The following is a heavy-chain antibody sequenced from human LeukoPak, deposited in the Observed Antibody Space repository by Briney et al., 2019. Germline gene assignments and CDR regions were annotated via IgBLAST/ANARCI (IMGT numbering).Heavy chain of an antibody. CDR2: IYTSGST. V-gene: IGHV4-39*07. CDR3: ARGHYDFWSEGHWFDP. CDR1: GGSISSSSYY. J-gene: IGHJ5*02. Sequence: SETLSLTCTVSGGSISSSSYYWGWIRQPPGKGLEWIGRIYTSGSTNYNPSLKSRVTMSVDTSKNQFSLKLSSVTAADTAVYYCARGHYDFWSEGHWFDPWGQGTLVTVSS. D-gene: IGHD3-3*01.